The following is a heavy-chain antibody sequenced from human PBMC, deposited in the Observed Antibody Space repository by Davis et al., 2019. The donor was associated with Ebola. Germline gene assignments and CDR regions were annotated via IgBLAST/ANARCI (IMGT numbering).Heavy chain of an antibody. CDR3: ARGSYLYSSSDYYYYYYMDV. CDR2: MNPNSGNT. J-gene: IGHJ6*03. D-gene: IGHD6-6*01. Sequence: ASVKVSCKASGYTFTSYDINWVRQATGQGLEWMGWMNPNSGNTGYAQKFQGRVTITRNTSISTAYMELSSLRSEDTAVYYCARGSYLYSSSDYYYYYYMDVWGKGTTVTVSS. CDR1: GYTFTSYD. V-gene: IGHV1-8*03.